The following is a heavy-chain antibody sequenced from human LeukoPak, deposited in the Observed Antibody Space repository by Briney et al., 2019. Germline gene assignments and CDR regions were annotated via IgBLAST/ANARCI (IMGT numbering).Heavy chain of an antibody. J-gene: IGHJ6*02. Sequence: SETLSLTCIVSGGSISGYYWSWIRQPPGKGLEWIGYIYYSGSTNYDPSLKSRVTISVDTSKNQFSLKLSSVTAADTAVYYCARGRGQGLYYGMDVWGQGTTVTVSS. CDR3: ARGRGQGLYYGMDV. V-gene: IGHV4-59*01. D-gene: IGHD3-10*01. CDR2: IYYSGST. CDR1: GGSISGYY.